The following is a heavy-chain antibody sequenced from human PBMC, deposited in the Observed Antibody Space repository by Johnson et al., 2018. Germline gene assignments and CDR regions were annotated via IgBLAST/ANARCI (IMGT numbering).Heavy chain of an antibody. CDR2: ISGSGGST. Sequence: VQLVESGGGVVQPGRSLRLSCAASGFTFSSYAMSWVRQAPGKGLEWVPAISGSGGSTYYADSVKGRFTISRDNAKNSLYLQRNSLRAEDTAVYYCARAIYYYDSSGFSLWGQGTMVTVSS. J-gene: IGHJ3*01. CDR1: GFTFSSYA. CDR3: ARAIYYYDSSGFSL. V-gene: IGHV3-23*04. D-gene: IGHD3-22*01.